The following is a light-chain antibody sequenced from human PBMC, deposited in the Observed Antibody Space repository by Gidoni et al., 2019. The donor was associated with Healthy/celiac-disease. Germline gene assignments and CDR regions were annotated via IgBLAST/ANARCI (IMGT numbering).Light chain of an antibody. Sequence: EIVLTQSPATLSLSPGERATLSCRASQSVSSYLAWYQQKPGQAPRLLIYDASNRATGIPARFSGSGSWTDFTRTISSLEPEDFAVYYCQQRSNWPPGYTFGQGTKLEIK. V-gene: IGKV3-11*01. CDR3: QQRSNWPPGYT. CDR2: DAS. J-gene: IGKJ2*01. CDR1: QSVSSY.